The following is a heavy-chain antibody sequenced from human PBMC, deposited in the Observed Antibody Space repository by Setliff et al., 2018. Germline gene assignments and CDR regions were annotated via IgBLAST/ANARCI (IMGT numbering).Heavy chain of an antibody. CDR1: GFTFSSYG. J-gene: IGHJ4*02. CDR2: IWYDGSNR. CDR3: ARKARDY. Sequence: GGSLRLSCAASGFTFSSYGMHWVRQAPGKGLEWVAVIWYDGSNRYYADSVKGRFTISRDNSKNTLYLQMNSLRAEDTALYYCARKARDYWGQRTLVTISS. V-gene: IGHV3-33*01.